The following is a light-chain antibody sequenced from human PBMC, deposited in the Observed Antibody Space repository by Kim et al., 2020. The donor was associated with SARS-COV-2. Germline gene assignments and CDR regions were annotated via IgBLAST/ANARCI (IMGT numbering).Light chain of an antibody. CDR2: DAS. Sequence: AAVGGRGTSTCRASQGSRTDLAWYQQKPGKVPNLLIYDASSLQSGVPSRFSGSGSGTDFALAISSLQPEDVATYYCQNYKSASLTFGGGTKVDIK. CDR3: QNYKSASLT. CDR1: QGSRTD. V-gene: IGKV1-27*01. J-gene: IGKJ4*01.